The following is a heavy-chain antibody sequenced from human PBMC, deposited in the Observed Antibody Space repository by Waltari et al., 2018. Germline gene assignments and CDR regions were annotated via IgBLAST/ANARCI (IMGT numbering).Heavy chain of an antibody. J-gene: IGHJ6*03. Sequence: QVQLQESGPGLVKPSETLSLTCAVSGYSISSGYYWGWIRQPPGKGLEWIGSIYQSGSTYYNPSLKSRVTISVDTSKNQFSLKLSSVTAADTAVYYCARGLWFGELSYYYMDVWGKGTTVTVSS. CDR1: GYSISSGYY. D-gene: IGHD3-10*01. CDR2: IYQSGST. V-gene: IGHV4-38-2*01. CDR3: ARGLWFGELSYYYMDV.